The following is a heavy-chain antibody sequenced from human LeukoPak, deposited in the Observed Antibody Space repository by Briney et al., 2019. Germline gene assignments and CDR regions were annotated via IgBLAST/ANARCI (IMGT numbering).Heavy chain of an antibody. Sequence: GGSLRLSCAASGFTFSNYGMSWVRQAPGKGLEWVANIKQDGSVKYYVDSVKGRFTISRDNAKNSLYLQMNSLRAEDTAVYYCASPGSVGDTGMPDYWGQGTLVTVSS. D-gene: IGHD5-18*01. CDR2: IKQDGSVK. CDR1: GFTFSNYG. V-gene: IGHV3-7*01. CDR3: ASPGSVGDTGMPDY. J-gene: IGHJ4*02.